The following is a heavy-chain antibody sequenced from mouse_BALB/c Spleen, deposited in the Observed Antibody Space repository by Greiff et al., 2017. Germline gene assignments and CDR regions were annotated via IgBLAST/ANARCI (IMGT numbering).Heavy chain of an antibody. V-gene: IGHV5-17*02. CDR1: GFTFSSFG. CDR3: ARGVYGNYEWFAY. D-gene: IGHD2-1*01. Sequence: EVNVVESGGGLVQPGGSRKLSCAASGFTFSSFGMHWVRQAPEKGLEWVAYISSGSSTIYYADTVKGRFTISRDNPKNTLFLQMTSLRSEDTAMYYCARGVYGNYEWFAYWGQGTLVTVSA. CDR2: ISSGSSTI. J-gene: IGHJ3*01.